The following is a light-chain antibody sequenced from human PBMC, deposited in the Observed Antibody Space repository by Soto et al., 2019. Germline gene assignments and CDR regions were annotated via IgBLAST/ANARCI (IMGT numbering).Light chain of an antibody. CDR1: SSDIGDSNY. CDR3: GSFRISSTSYV. J-gene: IGLJ1*01. CDR2: DVS. Sequence: QSVLTQPASVSGSPGQSITISCTGTSSDIGDSNYVSWYQQHPGKAPKLVIYDVSNRPSGVSNRFSGSKSANTASLTISGLQAEYDVYYYCGSFRISSTSYVFGTGINFAVL. V-gene: IGLV2-14*03.